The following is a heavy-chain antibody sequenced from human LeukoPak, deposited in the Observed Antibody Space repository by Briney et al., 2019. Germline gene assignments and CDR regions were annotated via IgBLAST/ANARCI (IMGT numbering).Heavy chain of an antibody. CDR3: ARDRISINALDM. V-gene: IGHV4-59*11. CDR1: GASISGHF. J-gene: IGHJ3*02. D-gene: IGHD1-14*01. CDR2: ISHIGST. Sequence: SETLSLTCTVSGASISGHFLTWLRQPPGKGLEWIGYISHIGSTNYNPSLKSRVTISVDTSKNQFSLKLTSVTAADTAVYYCARDRISINALDMWGQGTMVTVSS.